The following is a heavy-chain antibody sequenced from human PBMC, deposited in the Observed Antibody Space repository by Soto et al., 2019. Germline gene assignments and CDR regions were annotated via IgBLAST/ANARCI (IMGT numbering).Heavy chain of an antibody. CDR1: GFTFDDYN. CDR2: ISRDGTNT. Sequence: PGGSLRLSCAASGFTFDDYNMHWVRQAPGKGLEWVSLISRDGTNTNYAESVKGRFTISRDNSKNSLYLQMNSLRTEDTALYYYVKETYYYDVSSYYPLGSWGQGTLVTVSS. D-gene: IGHD3-22*01. V-gene: IGHV3-43*01. J-gene: IGHJ5*02. CDR3: VKETYYYDVSSYYPLGS.